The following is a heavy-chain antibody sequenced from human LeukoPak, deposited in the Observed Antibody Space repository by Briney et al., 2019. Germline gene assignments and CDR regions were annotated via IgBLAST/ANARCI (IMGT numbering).Heavy chain of an antibody. CDR2: IHSDGSTT. J-gene: IGHJ4*02. V-gene: IGHV3-74*01. D-gene: IGHD2-2*02. CDR3: AGGYTGHDY. CDR1: GFTFSDYY. Sequence: GGSLRLSCAASGFTFSDYYMSWIRQAPGKGLVWVSRIHSDGSTTSYAGSVKGRFTISRDNAKNTLYLQMNSLRAEDTAVYYCAGGYTGHDYWGQGTLVTVSS.